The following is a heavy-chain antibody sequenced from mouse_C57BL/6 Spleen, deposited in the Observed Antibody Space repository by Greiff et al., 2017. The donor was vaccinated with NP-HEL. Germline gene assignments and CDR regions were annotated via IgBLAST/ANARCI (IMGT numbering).Heavy chain of an antibody. CDR2: ISSGSSTI. CDR1: GFTFSDYG. D-gene: IGHD4-1*01. CDR3: ARGGTGRGLDY. V-gene: IGHV5-17*01. Sequence: EVQLVESGGGLVKPGGSLKLSCAASGFTFSDYGMHWVRQAPEKGLEWVAYISSGSSTIYYADTVKGRFTISRDNAKNTLFLQMTSLRSEDTAMYYGARGGTGRGLDYWGQGTTLTVSS. J-gene: IGHJ2*01.